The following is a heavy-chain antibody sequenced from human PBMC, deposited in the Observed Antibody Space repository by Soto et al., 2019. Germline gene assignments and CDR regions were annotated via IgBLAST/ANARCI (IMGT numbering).Heavy chain of an antibody. D-gene: IGHD1-7*01. CDR3: ARGPPKMELFSFDL. CDR2: AYYRSKWYN. J-gene: IGHJ2*01. V-gene: IGHV6-1*01. CDR1: GDRVSSNSAA. Sequence: SQTLSLTCAISGDRVSSNSAAWNLISQSPSRGLEWLGRAYYRSKWYNDYAVSVKSRITINPDTSKNQFSLQLNSVTPEDTAVYCCARGPPKMELFSFDLWGCGGLFTVSS.